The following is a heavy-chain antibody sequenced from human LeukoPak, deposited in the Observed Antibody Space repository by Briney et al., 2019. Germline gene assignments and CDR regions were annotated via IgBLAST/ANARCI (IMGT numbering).Heavy chain of an antibody. D-gene: IGHD6-13*01. V-gene: IGHV3-21*01. CDR1: GFTFSSYG. CDR2: ISSSSSYI. CDR3: ARIIAAGSSDY. Sequence: PGRSLRLSCAASGFTFSSYGMNWVRQAPGKGLEWVSSISSSSSYIYYADSVKGRFTISRDNAKNSLYLQMNSLRAEDTAVYYCARIIAAGSSDYWGQGTLVTVSS. J-gene: IGHJ4*02.